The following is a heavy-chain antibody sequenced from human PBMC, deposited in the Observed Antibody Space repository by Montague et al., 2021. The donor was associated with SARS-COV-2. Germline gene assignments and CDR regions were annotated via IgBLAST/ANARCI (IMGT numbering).Heavy chain of an antibody. V-gene: IGHV3-7*03. CDR3: ARDLSYGDYNYYYGMDV. D-gene: IGHD4-17*01. CDR2: IKQDGSKK. Sequence: SLRLSCAASGFTFSNYWMSWVRQAPGKGLEWVANIKQDGSKKYYVDSVKGRFTISRDNAKNSLYLQMNSLRAEDTAVYYCARDLSYGDYNYYYGMDVWGQGTTVTVSS. CDR1: GFTFSNYW. J-gene: IGHJ6*02.